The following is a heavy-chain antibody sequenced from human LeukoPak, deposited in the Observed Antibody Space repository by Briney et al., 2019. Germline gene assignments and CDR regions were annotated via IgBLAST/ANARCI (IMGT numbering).Heavy chain of an antibody. CDR1: GFTFSSYA. CDR3: ARSTVVIPFDY. Sequence: PGGSLRLSCAASGFTFSSYAMSWVRQAPGKGLEWVAVIWYDGSNKYYADSVKGRFTISRDNSKNTLYLQMNSLRAEDTAVYYCARSTVVIPFDYWGQGTLVTVSS. V-gene: IGHV3-33*08. CDR2: IWYDGSNK. J-gene: IGHJ4*02. D-gene: IGHD4-23*01.